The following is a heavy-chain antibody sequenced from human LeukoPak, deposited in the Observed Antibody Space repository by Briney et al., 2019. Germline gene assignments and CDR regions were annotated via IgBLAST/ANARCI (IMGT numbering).Heavy chain of an antibody. D-gene: IGHD3-10*01. J-gene: IGHJ4*02. CDR2: IKQDGSEK. V-gene: IGHV3-7*01. CDR3: ARTYGPGNLFDY. CDR1: GFTFTTYW. Sequence: PGGSLRLSCAASGFTFTTYWMSWIRQLPGKGLEWVANIKQDGSEKYYVDSVKGRFTISRDNAKNSLYLQMNSLRAEDTAVYYCARTYGPGNLFDYWGQGTLVTVSS.